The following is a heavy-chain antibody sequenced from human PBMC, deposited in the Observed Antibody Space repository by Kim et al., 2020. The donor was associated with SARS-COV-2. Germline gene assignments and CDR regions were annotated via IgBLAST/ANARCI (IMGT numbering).Heavy chain of an antibody. CDR2: YN. J-gene: IGHJ4*02. V-gene: IGHV6-1*01. Sequence: YNDYAFSVKSRITTTPDTSKNQFSLQLNSVTPEDTAVYYCARTVAGTFDYWGQGTLVTVSS. CDR3: ARTVAGTFDY. D-gene: IGHD6-19*01.